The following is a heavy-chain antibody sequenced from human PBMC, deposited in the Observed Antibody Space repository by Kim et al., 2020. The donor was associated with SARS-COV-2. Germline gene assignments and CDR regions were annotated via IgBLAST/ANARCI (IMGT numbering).Heavy chain of an antibody. CDR2: IYHSGST. J-gene: IGHJ5*02. V-gene: IGHV4-4*02. CDR1: GGSISSSNW. CDR3: ARALGGVSSSGWYARRWFWFDP. Sequence: SETLSLTCAVSGGSISSSNWWSWVRQPPGKGLEWIGEIYHSGSTNYNPSLKSRVTISVDKSKNQFSLKLSSVTAADTAVYYCARALGGVSSSGWYARRWFWFDPWGQGTLVTVSS. D-gene: IGHD6-19*01.